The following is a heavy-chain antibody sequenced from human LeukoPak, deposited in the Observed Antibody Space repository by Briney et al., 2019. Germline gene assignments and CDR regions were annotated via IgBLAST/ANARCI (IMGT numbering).Heavy chain of an antibody. CDR1: GFTFSDHI. V-gene: IGHV3-48*01. CDR2: VSGSGSTV. CDR3: VRQFAS. Sequence: GGSLGLSWAASGFTFSDHIMNWVSQLPGKRLEWVAYVSGSGSTVYYADSVKGRFTISRDNGKSSLYLQMNSLRVEDTALYYCVRQFASWGQGTLVTASS. J-gene: IGHJ4*02.